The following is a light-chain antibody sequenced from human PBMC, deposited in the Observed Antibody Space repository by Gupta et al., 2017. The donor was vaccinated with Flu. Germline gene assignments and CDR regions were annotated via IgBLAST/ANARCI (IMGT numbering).Light chain of an antibody. CDR1: QSISIY. Sequence: PSCLSASVGDSVTITSRASQSISIYLFGYQQKKRNAPQLLIYDASTLESGVPSRFSGSGSGTDFTLTISRLQPEDVAAYYCQQNNSSPYTFGQGTQVEIK. CDR2: DAS. CDR3: QQNNSSPYT. V-gene: IGKV1-39*01. J-gene: IGKJ1*01.